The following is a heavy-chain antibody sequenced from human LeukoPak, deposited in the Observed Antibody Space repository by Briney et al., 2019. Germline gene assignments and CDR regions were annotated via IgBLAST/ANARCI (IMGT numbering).Heavy chain of an antibody. CDR3: ARHYYSDYLNYIDP. D-gene: IGHD3-22*01. V-gene: IGHV4-34*01. CDR1: GGSFSGYY. CDR2: INHSGST. Sequence: SETLSLTCAVYGGSFSGYYWSWIRQPPGKGLEWIGEINHSGSTNYNPSLKSRVTISVDTSKNQFSLRLSSVTAADTAVYYCARHYYSDYLNYIDPWGQGTLVTVSS. J-gene: IGHJ5*02.